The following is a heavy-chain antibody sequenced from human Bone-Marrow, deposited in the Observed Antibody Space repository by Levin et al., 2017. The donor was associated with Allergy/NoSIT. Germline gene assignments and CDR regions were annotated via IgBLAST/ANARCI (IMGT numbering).Heavy chain of an antibody. V-gene: IGHV1-69*06. CDR1: GGTFSSYA. Sequence: SVKVSCKASGGTFSSYAISWVRQAPGQGLEWMGGIIPIFGTANYAQKFQGRVTITADKSTSTAYMELSSLRSEDTAVYYCARDTFGLRFLEKGPPNYYYGMDVWGQGTTVTVSS. J-gene: IGHJ6*02. D-gene: IGHD3-3*01. CDR3: ARDTFGLRFLEKGPPNYYYGMDV. CDR2: IIPIFGTA.